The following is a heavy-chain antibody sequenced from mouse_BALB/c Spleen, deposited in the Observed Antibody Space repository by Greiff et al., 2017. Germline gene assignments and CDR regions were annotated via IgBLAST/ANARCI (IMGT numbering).Heavy chain of an antibody. CDR1: GFTFSSYT. J-gene: IGHJ3*01. V-gene: IGHV5-9*03. CDR2: ISRGGGNT. Sequence: DVMLVESGGGLVKPGGSLKLSCAASGFTFSSYTMSCVLQPPQKRLEWVATISRGGGNTYYPDSVKGRFTISRDNAKNNLYLQMSSLRSEDTALYYCARWGCAYWGQGTLVTVSA. CDR3: ARWGCAY.